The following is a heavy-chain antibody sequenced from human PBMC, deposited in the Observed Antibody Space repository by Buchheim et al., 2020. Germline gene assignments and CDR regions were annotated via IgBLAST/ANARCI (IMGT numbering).Heavy chain of an antibody. J-gene: IGHJ4*02. CDR1: GFTFSSYW. V-gene: IGHV3-7*03. CDR2: IKQDGSEK. CDR3: ARARNRYFDY. Sequence: EVQLVESGGGLVQPGGSLRLSCEASGFTFSSYWMSWVRQAPGKGLEWVASIKQDGSEKYCMDSVKGRFTISRDNAKNSLYLQMHSLRVEDAAVYYCARARNRYFDYWGQGT.